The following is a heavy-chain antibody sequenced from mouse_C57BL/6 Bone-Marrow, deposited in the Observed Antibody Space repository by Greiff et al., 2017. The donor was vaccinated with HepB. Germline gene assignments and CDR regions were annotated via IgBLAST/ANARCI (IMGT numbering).Heavy chain of an antibody. Sequence: QVQLKQPGAELARPGASVKLSCKASGYTFTSYGISWVKQRTGQGLEWIGEIYPRSGNTYYNEKFKGKATLTADKSSSTAYMELRSLTSEDSAVYFCARGWLQFAFWGQGTVVTVSA. J-gene: IGHJ3*01. CDR1: GYTFTSYG. CDR3: ARGWLQFAF. CDR2: IYPRSGNT. V-gene: IGHV1-81*01. D-gene: IGHD2-3*01.